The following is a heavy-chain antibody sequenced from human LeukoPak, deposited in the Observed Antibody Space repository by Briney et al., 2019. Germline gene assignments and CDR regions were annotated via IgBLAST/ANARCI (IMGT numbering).Heavy chain of an antibody. CDR2: INSSSSYR. V-gene: IGHV3-21*01. CDR1: GFTFRSYS. Sequence: PGGSLRLSCAASGFTFRSYSMNWVRQAPGRGREWVSSINSSSSYRYYAGSVKGRSTISRDNAKKSLYVQMNGLRAGDTAVYYCARELVGRAVASDYWGQGTLVTVSS. CDR3: ARELVGRAVASDY. J-gene: IGHJ4*02. D-gene: IGHD6-19*01.